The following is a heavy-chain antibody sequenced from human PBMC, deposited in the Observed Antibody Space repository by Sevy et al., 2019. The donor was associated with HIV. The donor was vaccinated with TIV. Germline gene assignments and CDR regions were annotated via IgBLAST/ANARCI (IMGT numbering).Heavy chain of an antibody. D-gene: IGHD2-15*01. CDR2: IYYSGST. Sequence: SETLSLTCTVSGGSISSSSYHWGWIRQPPGKGLEWIGSIYYSGSTYYNPSLKSRVTISVDTSKNQFSLKLSSVTAADTAVYYCARLKDIVVVVAALGEDWFDPWGQGTLVTVSS. V-gene: IGHV4-39*01. CDR3: ARLKDIVVVVAALGEDWFDP. J-gene: IGHJ5*02. CDR1: GGSISSSSYH.